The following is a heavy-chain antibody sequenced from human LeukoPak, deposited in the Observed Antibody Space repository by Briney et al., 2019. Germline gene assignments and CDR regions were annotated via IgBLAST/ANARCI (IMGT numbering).Heavy chain of an antibody. CDR2: INPNSGGT. CDR1: GYTFMGYY. V-gene: IGHV1-2*02. CDR3: ARGAEFDY. Sequence: ASVTVSCKASGYTFMGYYIHWVRQAPGQGLEWMGWINPNSGGTNYPQKFQGRVTMTRETSISTAYMELSRLTSDDTAVYYCARGAEFDYWGQGTLVTVSS. J-gene: IGHJ4*02.